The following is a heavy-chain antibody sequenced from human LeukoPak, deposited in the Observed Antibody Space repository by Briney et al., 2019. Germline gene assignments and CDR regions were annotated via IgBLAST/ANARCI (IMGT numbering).Heavy chain of an antibody. CDR1: GFTFSSYA. CDR3: ATGEITLVRGVINV. Sequence: GGSLRLSCVASGFTFSSYAMSWVRQAPGKGLEWVSVVSGSGDSTYYADSVKGRFTISRDNSKNTLYLQMNSLRAEDTAVYYCATGEITLVRGVINVWGQGTTVTVSS. CDR2: VSGSGDST. J-gene: IGHJ6*02. V-gene: IGHV3-23*01. D-gene: IGHD3-10*01.